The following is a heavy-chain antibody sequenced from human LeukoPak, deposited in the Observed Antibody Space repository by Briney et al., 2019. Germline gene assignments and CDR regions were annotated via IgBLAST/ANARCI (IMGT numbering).Heavy chain of an antibody. CDR3: ARDSGYGDPFDY. CDR2: IYYSGST. CDR1: GVSMSRYY. J-gene: IGHJ4*02. D-gene: IGHD5-18*01. Sequence: SETLSLTCKVSGVSMSRYYWSWIRQPPGKGLEYIGYIYYSGSTNYNPSLKSRVTISVDTSKNQFSLKLSSVTAADTAVYYCARDSGYGDPFDYWGQGTLVTVSS. V-gene: IGHV4-59*01.